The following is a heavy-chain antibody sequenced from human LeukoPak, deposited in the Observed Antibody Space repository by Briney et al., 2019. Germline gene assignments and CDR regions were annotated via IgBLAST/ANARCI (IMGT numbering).Heavy chain of an antibody. D-gene: IGHD2-21*02. CDR1: GFSFTNAW. Sequence: GGSLRLSCAASGFSFTNAWMSWVRQAPGKGLEWVGRIKSKTDGGTIDYAAPVKGRFTISRDDSKNTLYLQMNSLRAEDTAVYYCAKPFVVTALSYFDYWGQGTLVTVSS. CDR2: IKSKTDGGTI. J-gene: IGHJ4*02. CDR3: AKPFVVTALSYFDY. V-gene: IGHV3-15*01.